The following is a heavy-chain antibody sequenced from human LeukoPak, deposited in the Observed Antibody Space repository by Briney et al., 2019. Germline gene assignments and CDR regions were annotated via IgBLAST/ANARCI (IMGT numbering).Heavy chain of an antibody. Sequence: SQTLSLTCAISGDSVSSNSAAWNWIRQSPSRGPEWPGRTYYRSKWYNDYAVSVKSRITINPDTSKNQFSLQLNSVTPEDTAVYYCARDPPPGGDSSGWEGELDLWGRGTLVTVSS. CDR3: ARDPPPGGDSSGWEGELDL. V-gene: IGHV6-1*01. D-gene: IGHD6-19*01. CDR1: GDSVSSNSAA. J-gene: IGHJ2*01. CDR2: TYYRSKWYN.